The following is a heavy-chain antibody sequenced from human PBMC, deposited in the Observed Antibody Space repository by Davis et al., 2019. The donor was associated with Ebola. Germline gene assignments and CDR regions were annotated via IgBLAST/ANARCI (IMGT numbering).Heavy chain of an antibody. V-gene: IGHV3-30-3*01. CDR1: GFTFSTYA. Sequence: GESLKISCAASGFTFSTYAMTWVRQAPGKGLEWVAFISYDGSNKYYADSVKGRFTISRDNSKNTLYLQMNSLRAEDTAVYYCARDTRLSYWGQGTLVTVSS. CDR2: ISYDGSNK. J-gene: IGHJ4*02. CDR3: ARDTRLSY. D-gene: IGHD2-21*01.